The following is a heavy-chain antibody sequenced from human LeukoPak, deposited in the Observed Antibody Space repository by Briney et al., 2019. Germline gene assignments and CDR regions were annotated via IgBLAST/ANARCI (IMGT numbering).Heavy chain of an antibody. D-gene: IGHD4-17*01. V-gene: IGHV3-30-3*01. J-gene: IGHJ4*02. CDR3: ARDHDYGDYYFDY. CDR2: ISYDGSNK. Sequence: GSLRLSCAASGFTFSSYAMHWVRQAPGKGLEWVAVISYDGSNKYYADSVKGRFTISRDNSKNTLYLQMNSLRAEDTAVYYCARDHDYGDYYFDYWGQGTLVTVSS. CDR1: GFTFSSYA.